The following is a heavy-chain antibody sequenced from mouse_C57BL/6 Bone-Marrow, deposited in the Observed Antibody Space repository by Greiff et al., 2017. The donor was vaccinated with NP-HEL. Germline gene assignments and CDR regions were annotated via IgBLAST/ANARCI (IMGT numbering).Heavy chain of an antibody. V-gene: IGHV8-12*01. CDR1: GLSLSTSGMG. J-gene: IGHJ3*01. CDR2: IYWDDDK. CDR3: ARKDYSAWFAY. Sequence: QVTLKVSGPGILQSSQTLSLTCSFSGLSLSTSGMGVSWLRQPSGQGLEWLAHIYWDDDKCYNPSLKSRITISKNTSRNQVFLKITRLDTADTATYYCARKDYSAWFAYWGQGTLVTVSA. D-gene: IGHD2-13*01.